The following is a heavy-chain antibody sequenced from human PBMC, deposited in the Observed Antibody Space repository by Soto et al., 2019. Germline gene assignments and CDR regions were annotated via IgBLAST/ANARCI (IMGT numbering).Heavy chain of an antibody. V-gene: IGHV4-59*01. Sequence: SETLSLTCTVSGGSISSYYWSWIRQPPGKGLEWIGYIYYSGSTNYNPSLKSRVTISVDTSKNQFSLKLSSVTAADTAVYYCASSTAGRRNGMDVWGQGTTVTVSS. CDR3: ASSTAGRRNGMDV. CDR2: IYYSGST. CDR1: GGSISSYY. J-gene: IGHJ6*02. D-gene: IGHD6-19*01.